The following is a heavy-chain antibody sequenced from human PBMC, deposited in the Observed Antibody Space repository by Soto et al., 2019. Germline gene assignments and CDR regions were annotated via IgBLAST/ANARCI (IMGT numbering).Heavy chain of an antibody. CDR3: ATSTQIAEPFDY. Sequence: ASVKVSCKASGYTFTSYYMHWVRQAPGQGLEWMGIINPSGGSTSYAQKFQGRVTMTRDTSTSTVYMELSSLRSEDTAVYYCATSTQIAEPFDYWGQGTLVTVSS. D-gene: IGHD6-13*01. V-gene: IGHV1-46*01. CDR2: INPSGGST. CDR1: GYTFTSYY. J-gene: IGHJ4*02.